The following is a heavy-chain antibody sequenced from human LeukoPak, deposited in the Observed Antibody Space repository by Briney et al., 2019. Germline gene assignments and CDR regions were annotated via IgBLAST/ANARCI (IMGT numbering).Heavy chain of an antibody. Sequence: SETLSLTCTVSGGSISSYYWSWIRQPAGKGLEWIGRIYTSGSTNYNPSLKSRVTMSVDTSKNQFSLKLSSVTAADTAVYYCARVGLRGYGTLLACDYWGQGTLVTVSS. J-gene: IGHJ4*02. CDR3: ARVGLRGYGTLLACDY. CDR2: IYTSGST. V-gene: IGHV4-4*07. CDR1: GGSISSYY. D-gene: IGHD5-12*01.